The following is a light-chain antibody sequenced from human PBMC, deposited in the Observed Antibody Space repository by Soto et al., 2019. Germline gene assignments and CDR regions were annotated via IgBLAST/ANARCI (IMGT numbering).Light chain of an antibody. J-gene: IGKJ1*01. CDR2: DAS. Sequence: DIQMTQSPSTLSASVGDRVTITCRASQSISSWLAWYQQKPGKAPKLLIYDASSLESGVPSRFSGSGSGTEFTLTISNLQPDDFATYYCKQYNSYSHTFGQGTKVEIK. CDR1: QSISSW. CDR3: KQYNSYSHT. V-gene: IGKV1-5*01.